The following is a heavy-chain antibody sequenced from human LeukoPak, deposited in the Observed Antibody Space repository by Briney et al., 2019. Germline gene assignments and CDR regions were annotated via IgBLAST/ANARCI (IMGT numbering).Heavy chain of an antibody. Sequence: SETLSLTCAVYGGSFSGYYWSWIRQPPGKGLEWIGEINHSGSTNYNPSLKSRVTISVDTSKNQFSLKLSSVTAADTAVYYCAITNSGSYYRSDYWGQGTLVTVSS. D-gene: IGHD1-26*01. CDR1: GGSFSGYY. V-gene: IGHV4-34*01. J-gene: IGHJ4*02. CDR2: INHSGST. CDR3: AITNSGSYYRSDY.